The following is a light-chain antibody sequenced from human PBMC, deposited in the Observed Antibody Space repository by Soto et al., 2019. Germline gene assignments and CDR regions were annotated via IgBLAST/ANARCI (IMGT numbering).Light chain of an antibody. Sequence: QSVLTQPPSVSGAPGQRVTLSCTGNSSNLGAGYDVHWYQQLPGKAPKLLIYGNDNRPSGVPERFSGSKSGTSASLAITGLRADDEADYYCQSYGSSPSANFVFGTGTKVTVL. J-gene: IGLJ1*01. CDR1: SSNLGAGYD. V-gene: IGLV1-40*01. CDR3: QSYGSSPSANFV. CDR2: GND.